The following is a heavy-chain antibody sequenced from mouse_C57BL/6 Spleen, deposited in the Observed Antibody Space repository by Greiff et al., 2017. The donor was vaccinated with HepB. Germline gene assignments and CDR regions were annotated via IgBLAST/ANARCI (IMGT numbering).Heavy chain of an antibody. V-gene: IGHV4-1*01. CDR1: GIDFSRYW. CDR2: IKTDSSTI. D-gene: IGHD2-1*01. Sequence: EVQLQQSGGGLVQPGGSLKLSCAASGIDFSRYWMSWVRRSPGKGLEGIGEIKTDSSTINYAPSLKDKFIISRDNAKNTLYLQMSKVRSEDTALYYCARPYGNYYYAMDYWGQGTSVTVSS. J-gene: IGHJ4*01. CDR3: ARPYGNYYYAMDY.